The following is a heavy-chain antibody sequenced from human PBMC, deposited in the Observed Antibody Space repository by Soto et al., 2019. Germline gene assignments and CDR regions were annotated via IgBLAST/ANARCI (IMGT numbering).Heavy chain of an antibody. V-gene: IGHV1-69*02. J-gene: IGHJ4*02. D-gene: IGHD5-12*01. CDR3: ARRYSGYDPFDY. CDR2: IIPILGIA. Sequence: ASVKVSCKASGGTFSSYTISWVRQAPGQGLEWMGRIIPILGIANYAQKFQGRVTITADKSTSTAYMELSSLRSEDTAVYYCARRYSGYDPFDYWGQRTLVTVSS. CDR1: GGTFSSYT.